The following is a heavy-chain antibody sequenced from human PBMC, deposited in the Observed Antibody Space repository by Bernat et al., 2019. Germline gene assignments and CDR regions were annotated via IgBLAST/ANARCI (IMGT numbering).Heavy chain of an antibody. CDR3: TTDLRSIVVVVAATTDY. J-gene: IGHJ4*02. V-gene: IGHV3-15*01. CDR1: GFTFSNAW. D-gene: IGHD2-15*01. CDR2: FKSKASGGTI. Sequence: EVQLVESGGGLVKPGGSLRLSCATSGFTFSNAWMTWVRQAPGKGLEWVGRFKSKASGGTIDYAAPVKGRFTISRDDSKNTLYLQMNSLKTEDTAVYYCTTDLRSIVVVVAATTDYWGQGTLVTVSS.